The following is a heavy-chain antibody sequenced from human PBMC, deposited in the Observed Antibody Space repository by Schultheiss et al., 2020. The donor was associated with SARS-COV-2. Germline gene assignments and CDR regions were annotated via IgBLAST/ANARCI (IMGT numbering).Heavy chain of an antibody. CDR1: GGSFSGYY. CDR3: ASAAVDAFDI. J-gene: IGHJ3*02. D-gene: IGHD6-13*01. V-gene: IGHV4-34*01. CDR2: INHSGST. Sequence: SQTLSLTCAVYGGSFSGYYWSWIRQPPGKGLEWIGEINHSGSTNYNPSLKSRVTMSVDTSKNQFSLKLSSVTAADTAVYYCASAAVDAFDIWGQGTMVTVS.